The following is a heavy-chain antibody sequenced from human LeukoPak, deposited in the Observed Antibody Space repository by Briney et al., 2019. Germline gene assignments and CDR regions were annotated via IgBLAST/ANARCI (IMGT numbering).Heavy chain of an antibody. CDR1: GFTFSSYW. Sequence: GGSLRLSCAASGFTFSSYWMSWVRQAPGKGLEWVANIKQDGSDEYYVDSVKDRFTISRDNANNSLYLEMNSLRAEDTAIYYCARVHDYGDLRVWFDHWGQGTLATVSS. V-gene: IGHV3-7*04. J-gene: IGHJ5*02. D-gene: IGHD4-17*01. CDR2: IKQDGSDE. CDR3: ARVHDYGDLRVWFDH.